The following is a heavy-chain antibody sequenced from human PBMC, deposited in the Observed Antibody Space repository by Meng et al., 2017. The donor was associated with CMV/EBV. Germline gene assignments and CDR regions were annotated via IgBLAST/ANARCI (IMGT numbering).Heavy chain of an antibody. CDR1: GFTFSSYG. CDR3: ARDLGYGDYVGYFDY. J-gene: IGHJ4*02. Sequence: GGSLRLSCAASGFTFSSYGIHWVRQAPGKGLEWVAFIRYDGSNKYYADSVKGRFTISRDNSKNTLYLQMNSLRAEDTAVYYCARDLGYGDYVGYFDYWGQGTLVTVPQ. CDR2: IRYDGSNK. D-gene: IGHD4-17*01. V-gene: IGHV3-30*02.